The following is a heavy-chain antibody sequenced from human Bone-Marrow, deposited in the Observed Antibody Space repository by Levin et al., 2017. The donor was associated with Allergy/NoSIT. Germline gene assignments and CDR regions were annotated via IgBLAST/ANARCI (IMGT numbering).Heavy chain of an antibody. J-gene: IGHJ4*02. CDR1: GLVFSNYA. V-gene: IGHV3-23*01. D-gene: IGHD4-23*01. CDR2: ITGSGGRT. CDR3: VKDRGSTRWYFDY. Sequence: AGGSLRLSCVGSGLVFSNYAMSWVRQAPGKGLEWASTITGSGGRTDYADSVKGRFTISRDNSKNTLYLQMHSLRAEDTAVYYCVKDRGSTRWYFDYWGQGALVTVSS.